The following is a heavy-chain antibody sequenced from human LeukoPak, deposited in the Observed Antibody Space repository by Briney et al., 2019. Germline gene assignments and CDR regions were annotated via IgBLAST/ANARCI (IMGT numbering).Heavy chain of an antibody. CDR1: GYTFTSYG. CDR2: ISAYNGNT. D-gene: IGHD5-18*01. Sequence: ASVKVSCKASGYTFTSYGISWVRQAPGQGLEWMGWISAYNGNTNYAQKLQGRVTMTTDTSTSTAYMELRSLRSDDTAVYYCASSGYSYGFAGWFDLWGQGTLVTVSS. CDR3: ASSGYSYGFAGWFDL. V-gene: IGHV1-18*01. J-gene: IGHJ5*02.